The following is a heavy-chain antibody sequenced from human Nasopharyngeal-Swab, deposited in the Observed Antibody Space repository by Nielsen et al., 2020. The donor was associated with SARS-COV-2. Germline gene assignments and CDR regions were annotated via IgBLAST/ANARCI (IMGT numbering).Heavy chain of an antibody. CDR1: GGSFTSYY. V-gene: IGHV4-34*01. Sequence: SETLSLTCIVYGGSFTSYYWGWIRQPPGKGQEWIAEINHSGSTHYNPSLKSRVTMSVDTSKNQLSLKLTSVTAADPAVYYCARGLSGVVPAPILGLGPFYSYYYMDVWGKGTTVTVSS. D-gene: IGHD2-2*01. CDR3: ARGLSGVVPAPILGLGPFYSYYYMDV. CDR2: INHSGST. J-gene: IGHJ6*03.